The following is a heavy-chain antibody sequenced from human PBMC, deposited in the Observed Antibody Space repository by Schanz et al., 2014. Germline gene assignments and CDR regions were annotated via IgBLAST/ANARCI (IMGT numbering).Heavy chain of an antibody. D-gene: IGHD3-10*01. J-gene: IGHJ6*02. Sequence: QVQLVQSGAEVKEPGASVKVSCKASAYTFTGYYLHWVRQAPGQGLEWMGWISPNGATRYAQNFQDKVTMTRDTSSSTAYMEVTSLRLDDTAVYYCARALFGSGHGDVWGQGTTVTVSS. CDR1: AYTFTGYY. CDR3: ARALFGSGHGDV. CDR2: ISPNGAT. V-gene: IGHV1-2*02.